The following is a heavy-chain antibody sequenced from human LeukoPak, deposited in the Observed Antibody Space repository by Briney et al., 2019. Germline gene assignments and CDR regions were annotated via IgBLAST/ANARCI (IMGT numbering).Heavy chain of an antibody. CDR1: GFTFSSYA. V-gene: IGHV3-9*01. CDR2: ISWNSGSI. D-gene: IGHD2-8*01. Sequence: PGGSLRLSCAASGFTFSSYAMSWVRQAPGKGLEWVSGISWNSGSIGYADSVKGRFTISRDNAKNSLYLQMNSLRAEDTALYYCAKGCQRYYYYGMDVWGQGTTVTVSS. J-gene: IGHJ6*02. CDR3: AKGCQRYYYYGMDV.